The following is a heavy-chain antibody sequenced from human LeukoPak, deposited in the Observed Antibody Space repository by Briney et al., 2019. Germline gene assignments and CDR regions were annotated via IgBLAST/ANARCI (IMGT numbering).Heavy chain of an antibody. V-gene: IGHV2-5*01. J-gene: IGHJ4*02. CDR3: AHSSWEGGWSPIDFDY. CDR2: IYWNDDK. CDR1: GFSLSTRGVG. Sequence: SGPTLVNPTQTLTLTCTFSGFSLSTRGVGVGWIRQPPGKALEWLTLIYWNDDKRYSPSLKSRLTITKDTSKNQVVLTMTNMDPVDTATYYCAHSSWEGGWSPIDFDYWGQGTLVTVSS. D-gene: IGHD6-19*01.